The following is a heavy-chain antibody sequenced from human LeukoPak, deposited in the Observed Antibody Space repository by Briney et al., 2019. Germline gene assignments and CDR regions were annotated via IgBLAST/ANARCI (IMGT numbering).Heavy chain of an antibody. CDR2: ISSSGSTI. CDR1: GVTFSDYY. J-gene: IGHJ4*02. V-gene: IGHV3-11*04. Sequence: GGSLRLSCAASGVTFSDYYMSWIRQAPGEGLGWVSYISSSGSTIYYADSVRGPFTTSRDTAKNSLYMQMNSLRAEDTAVYYCARDHPYCSGGSCYSGYYYDSSGPIDYWGQGTLVTVSS. D-gene: IGHD2-15*01. CDR3: ARDHPYCSGGSCYSGYYYDSSGPIDY.